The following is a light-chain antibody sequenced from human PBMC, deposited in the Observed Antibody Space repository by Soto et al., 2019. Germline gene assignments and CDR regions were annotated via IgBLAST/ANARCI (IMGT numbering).Light chain of an antibody. CDR2: EVT. Sequence: QSVMTQPPSVSAAPGQKVTISCSGSSSNIGGNSVSWYQQLPGTAPKLIIYEVTKRPSGVPDRFSGSKSGNTASLTVSGLQAEDEADYHCASYAGGKNFYVFGTGTKLTVL. V-gene: IGLV2-8*01. J-gene: IGLJ1*01. CDR3: ASYAGGKNFYV. CDR1: SSNIGGNS.